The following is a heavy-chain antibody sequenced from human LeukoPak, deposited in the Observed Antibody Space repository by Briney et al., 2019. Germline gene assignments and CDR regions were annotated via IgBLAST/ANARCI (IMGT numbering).Heavy chain of an antibody. Sequence: PSETLSLTCTVSGGSISSSSYYWGWMRQPPGKELECSGSIYYSGSTYYNPSLKSRVTISVDTSKNQFSLKLSSVSAADTAVYYCARLQYSGSYFTATYYYYGMDVWGQGTTVTVSS. J-gene: IGHJ6*02. D-gene: IGHD1-26*01. V-gene: IGHV4-39*01. CDR3: ARLQYSGSYFTATYYYYGMDV. CDR1: GGSISSSSYY. CDR2: IYYSGST.